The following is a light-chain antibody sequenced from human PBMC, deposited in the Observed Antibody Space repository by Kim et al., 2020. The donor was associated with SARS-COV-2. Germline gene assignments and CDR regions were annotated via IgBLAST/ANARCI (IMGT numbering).Light chain of an antibody. Sequence: AIQLTQSPSSLSASVGDRVTITCRASQGISSALAWYQQTPGQPPKLLLFDVSDLESGVPSRFRGSGSGTDFTLTISGLQPEDFATYYCQQFKTYPPTFGQGTKVDIK. CDR1: QGISSA. J-gene: IGKJ2*01. V-gene: IGKV1-13*02. CDR3: QQFKTYPPT. CDR2: DVS.